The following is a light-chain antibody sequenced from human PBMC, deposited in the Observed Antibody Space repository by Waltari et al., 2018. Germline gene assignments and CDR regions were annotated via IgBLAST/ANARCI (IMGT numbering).Light chain of an antibody. CDR2: KAS. J-gene: IGKJ2*03. CDR1: ENVNNY. V-gene: IGKV1-39*01. CDR3: QHGYGTPYS. Sequence: DIQMTQSPSSLSASVGDRVTIICRASENVNNYLNWYQQKPGKAPKLLIYKASTLQSGVPSRFSGSGSGTDYTFTISSLQSEDVATYYCQHGYGTPYSFGQGTKVEIK.